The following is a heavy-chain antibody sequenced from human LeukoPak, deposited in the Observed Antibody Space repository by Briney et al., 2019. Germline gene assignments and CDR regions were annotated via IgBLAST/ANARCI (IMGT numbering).Heavy chain of an antibody. CDR1: GFTFSSYA. Sequence: GGSLRLSCAASGFTFSSYAMSWIRQAPGKGLEWVSYISSSGSTIYYADSVKGRFTISRDNAKNSLYLQMNSLRAEDTAVYYCARAGNYYDSSGYLSIYFDYWGQGTLVTVSS. J-gene: IGHJ4*02. CDR2: ISSSGSTI. D-gene: IGHD3-22*01. CDR3: ARAGNYYDSSGYLSIYFDY. V-gene: IGHV3-11*01.